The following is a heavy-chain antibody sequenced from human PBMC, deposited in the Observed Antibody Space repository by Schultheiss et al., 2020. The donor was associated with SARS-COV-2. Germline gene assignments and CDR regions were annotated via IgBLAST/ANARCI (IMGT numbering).Heavy chain of an antibody. Sequence: GGSLRLSCAASGFTFSSYAMHWVRQAPGKGLEWVAVISYDGSNKYYADSVKGRFTISRDNSKNTLYLQMNSLRAEDTAVYYCARDSNYYDSSGYFDYWGQGTLVTVSS. V-gene: IGHV3-30*04. CDR2: ISYDGSNK. CDR3: ARDSNYYDSSGYFDY. CDR1: GFTFSSYA. D-gene: IGHD3-22*01. J-gene: IGHJ4*02.